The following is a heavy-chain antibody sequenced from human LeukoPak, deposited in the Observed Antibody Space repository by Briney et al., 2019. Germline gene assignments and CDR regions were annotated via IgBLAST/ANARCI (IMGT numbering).Heavy chain of an antibody. CDR3: AVEGIFGAFDI. CDR2: INWDGGST. Sequence: GGSLRLSCAASGFTFDDHGMSWVRQLPGKGLEWVSGINWDGGSTGYADSVKGRFTISRDNVKNSLYLQMNSLRAEDTAVYYCAVEGIFGAFDIWGQGTMVTVSS. J-gene: IGHJ3*02. V-gene: IGHV3-20*04. CDR1: GFTFDDHG. D-gene: IGHD2-15*01.